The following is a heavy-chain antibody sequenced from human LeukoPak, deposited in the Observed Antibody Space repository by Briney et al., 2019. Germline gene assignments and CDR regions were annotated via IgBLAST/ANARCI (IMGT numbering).Heavy chain of an antibody. CDR2: ISWNSGSI. J-gene: IGHJ4*02. Sequence: GGSLRLSCAASGFTFDDYAMHWVRQAPGKGLEWVSGISWNSGSIGYAASVKGRFTISRDNAKNSLYLQMNSLRAEDTALYYCATAFFSAYSFDYWGQGPLVTVSS. D-gene: IGHD3-16*01. CDR1: GFTFDDYA. CDR3: ATAFFSAYSFDY. V-gene: IGHV3-9*01.